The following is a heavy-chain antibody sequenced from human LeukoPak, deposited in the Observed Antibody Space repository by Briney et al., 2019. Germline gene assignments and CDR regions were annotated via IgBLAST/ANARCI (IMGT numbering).Heavy chain of an antibody. V-gene: IGHV3-21*01. D-gene: IGHD3-10*01. Sequence: GGSLRLSCAASGFTFSSYSMNWVRQAPGKGLEWVSSISSSSSYIYYADSVKGRFIISRDNAKNSLYLQMNSLRAEDTAMYYCARLSAMLRGPEPIYYFDYWGQGTLVTVSS. CDR3: ARLSAMLRGPEPIYYFDY. J-gene: IGHJ4*01. CDR2: ISSSSSYI. CDR1: GFTFSSYS.